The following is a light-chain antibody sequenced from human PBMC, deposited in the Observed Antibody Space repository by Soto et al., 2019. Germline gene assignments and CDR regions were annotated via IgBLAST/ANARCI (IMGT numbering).Light chain of an antibody. V-gene: IGLV1-47*01. CDR3: ASWDDSLSGHVV. CDR2: GNN. J-gene: IGLJ2*01. CDR1: SSHIGSND. Sequence: QAVLTQPPSASGTPGQRVTLSCSRSSSHIGSNDVYWYQQLPGTAPKVLIYGNNQRPSGTPDRFSGSKSGTSASLAIIGRRSEDEADYYCASWDDSLSGHVVFGGGTKLTVL.